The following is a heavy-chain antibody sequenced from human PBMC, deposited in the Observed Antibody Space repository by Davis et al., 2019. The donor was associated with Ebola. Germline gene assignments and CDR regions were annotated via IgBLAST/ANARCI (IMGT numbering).Heavy chain of an antibody. D-gene: IGHD5-18*01. CDR1: GGSISSGDYY. CDR3: ASRGYSMRAFDY. J-gene: IGHJ4*02. V-gene: IGHV4-30-4*08. CDR2: IYYSGST. Sequence: PSETLSLTCTVSGGSISSGDYYWSWIRQPPGKGLEWIGYIYYSGSTYYNPSLKSRVTISVDTSKNQFSLKLSSATAADTAVYYCASRGYSMRAFDYWGQGTLVTVSS.